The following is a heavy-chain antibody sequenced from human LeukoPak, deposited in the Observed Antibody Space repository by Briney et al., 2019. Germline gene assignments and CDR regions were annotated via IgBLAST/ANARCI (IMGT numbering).Heavy chain of an antibody. Sequence: AGGSLRLSCAASGFTFSTFAMSWVRQAPGKGLEWVSSIISTRGTTDYADSVKGRFTISSDSAKNTLYLQMNSLRVEDTATYYCAKHVGEYSSSWYNTWGQGTLVTVSS. CDR2: IISTRGTT. D-gene: IGHD6-13*01. CDR3: AKHVGEYSSSWYNT. CDR1: GFTFSTFA. J-gene: IGHJ5*02. V-gene: IGHV3-23*01.